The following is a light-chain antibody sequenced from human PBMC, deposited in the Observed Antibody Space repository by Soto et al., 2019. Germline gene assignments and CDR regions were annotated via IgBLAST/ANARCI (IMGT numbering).Light chain of an antibody. CDR2: QAS. J-gene: IGKJ5*01. CDR1: QSIDTW. Sequence: DIQITQSHATLSSTFLGRVSITCRASQSIDTWLAWYQQKPGKAPQVLINQASTLESGVPSRFSGSGSGTEFTLTITSLQRDDFATYFCQHYNSYPYTFGQGTRLEI. CDR3: QHYNSYPYT. V-gene: IGKV1-5*03.